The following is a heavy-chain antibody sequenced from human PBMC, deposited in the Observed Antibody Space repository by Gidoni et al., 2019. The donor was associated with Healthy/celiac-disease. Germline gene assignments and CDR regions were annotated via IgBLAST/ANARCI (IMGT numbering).Heavy chain of an antibody. CDR1: GFTFRSYA. CDR2: ISYDGSNK. D-gene: IGHD3-22*01. Sequence: QVQLVESGGGVVQPGRSLRLSGAASGFTFRSYAMHWVRQAPGKGLEWVAVISYDGSNKYYADSVKGRFTISRDNSKNTLYLQMNSLRAEDTAVYYCARGNYYDSSGYPRGYWGQGTLVTVSS. J-gene: IGHJ4*02. V-gene: IGHV3-30-3*01. CDR3: ARGNYYDSSGYPRGY.